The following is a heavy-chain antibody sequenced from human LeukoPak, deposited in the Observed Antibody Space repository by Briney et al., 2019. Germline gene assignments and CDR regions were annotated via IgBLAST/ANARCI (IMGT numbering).Heavy chain of an antibody. CDR3: ARDLEPAAMFTMDV. J-gene: IGHJ6*03. D-gene: IGHD2-2*01. CDR1: GYTFSSFY. Sequence: ASVKVSCKASGYTFSSFYLHWVRQAPGQGLEWMGIIIPSGGDTTYAQKFQGRITMTRDMSTSTVYMELSSLRSEDTAVYYCARDLEPAAMFTMDVWGKGTTVTVSS. V-gene: IGHV1-46*01. CDR2: IIPSGGDT.